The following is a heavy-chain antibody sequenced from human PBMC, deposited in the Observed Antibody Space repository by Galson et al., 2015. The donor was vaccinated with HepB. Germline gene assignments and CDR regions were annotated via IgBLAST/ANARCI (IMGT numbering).Heavy chain of an antibody. CDR3: TRVRLLWFGTLSAPGGSDY. CDR2: ISTYNGNT. J-gene: IGHJ4*02. V-gene: IGHV1-18*01. Sequence: SVKVSCKASGYTFSDYGVSWVRQAPGQGLDWLGWISTYNGNTNYAQKFQGRVRMTTDTSTGTAYMDLWSLRTDDTAVYYCTRVRLLWFGTLSAPGGSDYWGQGTLVTVSS. CDR1: GYTFSDYG. D-gene: IGHD3-10*01.